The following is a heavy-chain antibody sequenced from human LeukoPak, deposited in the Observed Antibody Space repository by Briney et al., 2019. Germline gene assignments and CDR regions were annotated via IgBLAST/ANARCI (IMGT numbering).Heavy chain of an antibody. D-gene: IGHD6-13*01. V-gene: IGHV3-7*01. Sequence: GGSLRLSCAASGFTFSSYAMHWVRQAPGKGLEWVASISQDGSEQQFVDSLKGRFTISRDNAKNSLYLQMNSLRAEDMAVYYCARGTQGAVGVDYWGQGTLVTVSS. J-gene: IGHJ4*02. CDR1: GFTFSSYA. CDR2: ISQDGSEQ. CDR3: ARGTQGAVGVDY.